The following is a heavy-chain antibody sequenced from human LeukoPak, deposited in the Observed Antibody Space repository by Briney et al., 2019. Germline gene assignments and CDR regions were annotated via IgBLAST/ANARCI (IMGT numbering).Heavy chain of an antibody. CDR1: GGTFSSYA. CDR2: IIPIFGTA. CDR3: AREADSYCSGGSCSPGYFDY. Sequence: GASVKVSCKASGGTFSSYAISWVRQAPGQGLEWMGGIIPIFGTANYAQKFQGRVTITADESTSTAYMELSSLRSEDTAVYYCAREADSYCSGGSCSPGYFDYWGQGTLVTVSS. V-gene: IGHV1-69*13. J-gene: IGHJ4*02. D-gene: IGHD2-15*01.